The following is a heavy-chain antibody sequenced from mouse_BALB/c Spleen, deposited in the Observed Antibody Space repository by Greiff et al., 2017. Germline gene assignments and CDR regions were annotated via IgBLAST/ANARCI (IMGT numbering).Heavy chain of an antibody. CDR2: ISSGGSYT. CDR1: GFTFSSYG. J-gene: IGHJ2*01. CDR3: ARQSDYYY. V-gene: IGHV5-6*01. D-gene: IGHD2-4*01. Sequence: EVMLVESGGDLVKPGGSLKLSCAASGFTFSSYGMSWVRQTPDKRLEWVATISSGGSYTYYPDSVKGRFTISRDNAKNTLYLQMSSLKSEDTAMYYCARQSDYYYWGQGTTLTVSS.